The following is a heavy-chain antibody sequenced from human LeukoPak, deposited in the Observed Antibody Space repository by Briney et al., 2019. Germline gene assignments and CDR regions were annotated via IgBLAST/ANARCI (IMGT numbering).Heavy chain of an antibody. Sequence: GGSLRLSCAASGFTVSSNYMSWVRQAPGKGLEWVSVIYSGGSTYYADSVKGRFTISRHNSKNTLYLQMSSLRAEDTAVYYCARGVKYSSDYWGQGTLVTVSS. CDR2: IYSGGST. CDR3: ARGVKYSSDY. J-gene: IGHJ4*02. D-gene: IGHD5-18*01. V-gene: IGHV3-53*04. CDR1: GFTVSSNY.